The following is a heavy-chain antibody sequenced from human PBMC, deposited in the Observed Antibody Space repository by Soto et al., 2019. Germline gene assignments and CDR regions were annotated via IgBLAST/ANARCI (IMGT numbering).Heavy chain of an antibody. CDR3: VRTSLVVAAATREDY. D-gene: IGHD2-15*01. J-gene: IGHJ4*02. V-gene: IGHV3-74*01. CDR2: INSDGSCT. Sequence: EVQLVESGGGLVQPGGSLRLSCAASGFTFSSYWMHWVRQAPGKGLVWVSRINSDGSCTSYADSVKGRFTISRDNAKNTLYLQMNSLRAEDTAMYYCVRTSLVVAAATREDYWGQGTLVTVSS. CDR1: GFTFSSYW.